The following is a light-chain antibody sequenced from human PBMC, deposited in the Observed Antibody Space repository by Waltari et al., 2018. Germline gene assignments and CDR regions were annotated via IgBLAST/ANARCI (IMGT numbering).Light chain of an antibody. CDR3: EQYSGAPYS. CDR2: KAS. CDR1: QGISSW. J-gene: IGKJ2*03. V-gene: IGKV1-5*03. Sequence: DIQMTQSPSSLSASVGDSVTITCRASQGISSWLAWYQQKPGKAPQLLIYKASSLQSGVPSRFSSTGAGTNCMLTISSLQPEEDATYYYEQYSGAPYSFGQGTKVEMK.